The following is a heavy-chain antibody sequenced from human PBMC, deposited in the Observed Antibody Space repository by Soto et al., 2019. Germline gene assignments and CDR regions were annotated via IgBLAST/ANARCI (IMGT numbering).Heavy chain of an antibody. CDR1: GFTFSSYG. Sequence: QVQLVESGGGVVQPGRSLRLSCAASGFTFSSYGMHWVRQAPGKGLEWVAVIWYDGRNEYYADSVKGRFTISRDNSKNTLYRQMNSLRAEDTAVYYCARWGIAAGDYWGQGTLVTVSS. CDR2: IWYDGRNE. V-gene: IGHV3-33*01. D-gene: IGHD6-13*01. CDR3: ARWGIAAGDY. J-gene: IGHJ4*02.